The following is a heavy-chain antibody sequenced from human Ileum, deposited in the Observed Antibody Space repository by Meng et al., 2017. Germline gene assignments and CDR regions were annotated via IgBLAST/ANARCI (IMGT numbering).Heavy chain of an antibody. CDR1: GGSISSYD. Sequence: SETLSLTCTVSGGSISSYDWNWIRQPAGEGLEWIGRIYPNGNTNYNPSLRSRVTIAIDTSKNQVSLKVNSVAASDTAVYYCASSAPTTRLRLQTWARGTLVTVSS. J-gene: IGHJ4*02. CDR3: ASSAPTTRLRLQT. D-gene: IGHD1-26*01. V-gene: IGHV4-4*07. CDR2: IYPNGNT.